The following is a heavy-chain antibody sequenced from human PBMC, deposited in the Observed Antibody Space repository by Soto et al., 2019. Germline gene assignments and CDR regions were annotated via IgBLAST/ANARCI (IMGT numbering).Heavy chain of an antibody. CDR2: ISAYNGNT. J-gene: IGHJ4*02. V-gene: IGHV1-18*04. Sequence: QVQLVQSGAEVKKPGASVKDSCKASGYTFTSYGISWLLQAPGPRHEWMDWISAYNGNTNYAPKLQGRATMTPDTSTSTSDMELRSRRTGDKAVYYCTRDPHRSSTRDYWGEGT. D-gene: IGHD6-6*01. CDR1: GYTFTSYG. CDR3: TRDPHRSSTRDY.